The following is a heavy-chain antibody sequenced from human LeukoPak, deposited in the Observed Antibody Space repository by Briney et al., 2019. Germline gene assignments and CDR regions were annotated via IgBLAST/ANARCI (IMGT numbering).Heavy chain of an antibody. V-gene: IGHV4-59*12. CDR3: ARVWTVAGVYYYYYMDV. D-gene: IGHD6-19*01. CDR1: GGSISSYY. J-gene: IGHJ6*03. Sequence: SETLSLTCTVSGGSISSYYWSWIRQPPGKGLEWIGYIYYSGSSDYNPSLKSRVTTSVDMSKNQFSLKLSSVTAADTAVYYCARVWTVAGVYYYYYMDVWGKGTTVTVSS. CDR2: IYYSGSS.